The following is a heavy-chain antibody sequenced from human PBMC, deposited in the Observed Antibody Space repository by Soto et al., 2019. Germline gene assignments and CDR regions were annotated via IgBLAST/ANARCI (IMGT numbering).Heavy chain of an antibody. CDR1: GIIFSSCI. J-gene: IGHJ1*01. D-gene: IGHD6-19*01. Sequence: QVQVVESGGDVVQPGKSLRLSCPVSGIIFSSCILPWVRQAPGKGLQWVALISQDGSSKIYADSVKGRFTISRDNSQNTMFLQMDSLTTEDSAVYFCASEEHSSGHAGTFLYWGQGTQVTVSS. CDR2: ISQDGSSK. CDR3: ASEEHSSGHAGTFLY. V-gene: IGHV3-30-3*01.